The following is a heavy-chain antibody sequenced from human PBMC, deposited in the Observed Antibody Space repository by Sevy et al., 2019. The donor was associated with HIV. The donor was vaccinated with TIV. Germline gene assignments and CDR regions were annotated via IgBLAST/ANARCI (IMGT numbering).Heavy chain of an antibody. CDR2: ISGSDNTI. Sequence: GGSLRLSCVASGFTFSDYYMSWIRQAPGKGLEWLSYISGSDNTIYYADSVKGRFTISRDNAKNSLYLQMNSLRAEDTAVYYCAGDHVKDGDLGDYYYSAMDVWGQGTSVTVSS. CDR1: GFTFSDYY. CDR3: AGDHVKDGDLGDYYYSAMDV. V-gene: IGHV3-11*01. D-gene: IGHD4-17*01. J-gene: IGHJ6*02.